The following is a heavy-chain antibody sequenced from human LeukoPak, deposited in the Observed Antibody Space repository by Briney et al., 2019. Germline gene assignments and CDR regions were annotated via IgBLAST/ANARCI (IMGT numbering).Heavy chain of an antibody. CDR2: INPNSGGT. J-gene: IGHJ4*02. CDR1: GYTFTGYY. CDR3: AREERSVYGDPVLVMGDCDY. D-gene: IGHD4-17*01. Sequence: GASVKVSCKASGYTFTGYYMHWVRQAPGQGLEWMGWINPNSGGTNYAQKFQGRVTMTRDTSISTAYMELSRLRSDDTAVYYCAREERSVYGDPVLVMGDCDYWGQGTLVTVSS. V-gene: IGHV1-2*02.